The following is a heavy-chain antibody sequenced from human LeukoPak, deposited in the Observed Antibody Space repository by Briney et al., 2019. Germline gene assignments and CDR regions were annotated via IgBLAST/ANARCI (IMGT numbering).Heavy chain of an antibody. Sequence: PSQTLSLTCTVSGDSISGGSYYWSWIRQPAGKGLEWIGRIFTSGSTNYNPSLKSRVTISVDTSKNQFSLKLSSVTAADTAVYYCARGSGYCSSTSCPSVWFDPWGQGTLVTVSS. CDR3: ARGSGYCSSTSCPSVWFDP. CDR2: IFTSGST. D-gene: IGHD2-2*01. V-gene: IGHV4-61*02. J-gene: IGHJ5*02. CDR1: GDSISGGSYY.